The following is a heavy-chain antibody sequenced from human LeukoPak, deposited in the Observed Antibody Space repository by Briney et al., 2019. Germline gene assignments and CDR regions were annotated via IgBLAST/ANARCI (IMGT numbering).Heavy chain of an antibody. CDR3: AKAPVTTCSGAYCYPFDY. CDR2: ISVSGNT. D-gene: IGHD2-15*01. Sequence: PGGPLRLSCAVSGFTFSSYAMSWVRQGPGKGLEWVSAISVSGNTYHADSVKGRFTISRDSSKNTLYLQMNSLRAEDAAVYYCAKAPVTTCSGAYCYPFDYWGQGTLVTVSS. CDR1: GFTFSSYA. J-gene: IGHJ4*02. V-gene: IGHV3-23*01.